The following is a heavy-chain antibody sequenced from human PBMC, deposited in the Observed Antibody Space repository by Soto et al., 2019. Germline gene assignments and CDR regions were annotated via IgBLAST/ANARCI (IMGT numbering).Heavy chain of an antibody. Sequence: QVQLQESGPGLVKPSQTLSLTCTVSGGSISSGDYYWSWIRQPPGKGLEWFGYISYSGSTYYNPTLKSRVTISVDTSKNPFSMKLSSVTAADTAVYYCASLVVPADMGAGNWFDPWGQGTLVTVSS. CDR1: GGSISSGDYY. V-gene: IGHV4-30-4*01. J-gene: IGHJ5*02. CDR2: ISYSGST. D-gene: IGHD2-2*01. CDR3: ASLVVPADMGAGNWFDP.